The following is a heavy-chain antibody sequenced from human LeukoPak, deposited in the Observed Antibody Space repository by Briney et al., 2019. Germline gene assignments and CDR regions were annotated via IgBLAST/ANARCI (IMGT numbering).Heavy chain of an antibody. CDR2: IDWDDDK. V-gene: IGHV2-70*04. CDR1: GFSLTTSGMR. Sequence: SGPALVKPTQTLTLACSFSGFSLTTSGMRVSWIRQPPGKALEWLARIDWDDDKFYSTSLKTRLTISKDTSKNQVVLTLTNMDPVDTVTYYCARMYSGSYLDAFDIWGQGTVVTVSS. J-gene: IGHJ3*02. D-gene: IGHD1-26*01. CDR3: ARMYSGSYLDAFDI.